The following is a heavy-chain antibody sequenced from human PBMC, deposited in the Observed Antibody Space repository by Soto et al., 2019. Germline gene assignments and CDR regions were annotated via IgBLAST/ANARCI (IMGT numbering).Heavy chain of an antibody. CDR1: GYAFTSYS. CDR3: ARRYGDPASSAGFDY. Sequence: QVQLVQSGTEVKKSGASVKVSCKASGYAFTSYSVSWVRQAPGQGLEWMGSISTYSGKTNYVQSLQGRVTMTTDTSTTTAYLDLRSLRPDDTAIYYCARRYGDPASSAGFDYWGKGTLVTVSA. J-gene: IGHJ4*02. D-gene: IGHD2-21*02. V-gene: IGHV1-18*01. CDR2: ISTYSGKT.